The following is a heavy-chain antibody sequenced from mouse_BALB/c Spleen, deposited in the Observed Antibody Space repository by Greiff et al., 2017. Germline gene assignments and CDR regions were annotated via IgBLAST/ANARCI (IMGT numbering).Heavy chain of an antibody. J-gene: IGHJ1*01. Sequence: VHVKRSGPARVNPGASVRISGKASVYSFTGYSMHGVKQSHGKSFEWIGRVNPNNGGTSYNQKFKGKAILTVDKSSSTAYMELRSLTSEDSAVYYCARGSSHWYFDVWGAGTTVTVSS. V-gene: IGHV1-26*01. CDR2: VNPNNGGT. CDR3: ARGSSHWYFDV. D-gene: IGHD1-1*01. CDR1: VYSFTGYS.